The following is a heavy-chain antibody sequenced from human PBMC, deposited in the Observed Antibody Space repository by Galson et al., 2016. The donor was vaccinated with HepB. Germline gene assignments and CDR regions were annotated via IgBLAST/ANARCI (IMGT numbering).Heavy chain of an antibody. CDR3: ARDRVTVTRNWFDL. J-gene: IGHJ5*02. D-gene: IGHD4-17*01. CDR2: IYTSGNT. V-gene: IGHV4-61*02. CDR1: GGSLNSASYY. Sequence: TLSLTCTVSGGSLNSASYYWNWIRQPAGKGLEWIGCIYTSGNTNYNPSLKSRVTISLDTSKNQFSLRLSSVTAADTAVYYCARDRVTVTRNWFDLWGQGTLVTVSS.